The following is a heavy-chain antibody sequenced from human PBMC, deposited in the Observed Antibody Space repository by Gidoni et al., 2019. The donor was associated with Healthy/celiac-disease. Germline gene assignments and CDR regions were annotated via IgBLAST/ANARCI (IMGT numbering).Heavy chain of an antibody. CDR3: ARVNNWNYGVGYFDY. CDR2: IYYSGST. Sequence: QAQLQESGPGLVKPSETLSLTCPVSGGSISSYYWSWIRQPPGKGLEWIGYIYYSGSTNYSPYLKSRVTISVDTSKNQFSLKLSSVTAADTAVYYCARVNNWNYGVGYFDYWGQGTLVTVSS. J-gene: IGHJ4*02. D-gene: IGHD1-7*01. V-gene: IGHV4-59*01. CDR1: GGSISSYY.